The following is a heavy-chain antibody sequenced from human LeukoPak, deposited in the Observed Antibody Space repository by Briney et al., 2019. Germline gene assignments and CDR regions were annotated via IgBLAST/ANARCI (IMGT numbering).Heavy chain of an antibody. D-gene: IGHD6-13*01. CDR2: ISYDGRNK. CDR1: GFTFSNYG. Sequence: GGSLRLSCAASGFTFSNYGMHWVRQAPGRGLEWVAVISYDGRNKFYADSVKGRFTISRDNSKNTVFLQMSSLRAEDTAVYYCAKDSSRQQLVASDYWGQGTLVTVSS. V-gene: IGHV3-30*18. CDR3: AKDSSRQQLVASDY. J-gene: IGHJ4*02.